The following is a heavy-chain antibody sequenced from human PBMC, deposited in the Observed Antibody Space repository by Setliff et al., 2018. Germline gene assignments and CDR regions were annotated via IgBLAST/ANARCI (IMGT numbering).Heavy chain of an antibody. Sequence: PGGSLRLSCTASGFTFGDYAMSWVRQAPGKGLEWVGFIRSRNDGGTTDYAAPVKGRFTFSRDDSKNTLYLQMNNLKTEDTATYYCTSAKLERRTGHHYYMDVWGKGTTVTVSS. J-gene: IGHJ6*03. CDR1: GFTFGDYA. CDR3: TSAKLERRTGHHYYMDV. D-gene: IGHD1-1*01. CDR2: IRSRNDGGTT. V-gene: IGHV3-49*04.